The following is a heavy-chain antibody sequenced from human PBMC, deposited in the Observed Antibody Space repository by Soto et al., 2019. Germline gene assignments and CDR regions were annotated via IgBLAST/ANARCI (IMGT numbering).Heavy chain of an antibody. CDR2: ISGSGVGT. J-gene: IGHJ1*01. CDR1: GSTFSSYV. CDR3: AKEYCSSTSCYGAEYFQH. Sequence: GGSLRLSCAASGSTFSSYVMSWVRQAPGKGLEWVSGISGSGVGTYYADSVKGRFTISRDNSKNTLYLQMNSLRADDTAVYYCAKEYCSSTSCYGAEYFQHWGQGTLVTVSS. V-gene: IGHV3-23*01. D-gene: IGHD2-2*01.